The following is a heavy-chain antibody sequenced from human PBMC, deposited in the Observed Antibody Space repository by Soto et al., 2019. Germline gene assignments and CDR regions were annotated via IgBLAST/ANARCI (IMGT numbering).Heavy chain of an antibody. J-gene: IGHJ1*01. CDR3: ARDGYDSSGDSEYFQY. Sequence: GGSLRLSCAASGFTFSTYGMNWVRQSPGKGLEWISYISSSGSSIYYADSVKGRFTISRDNAWNSLHLQMNSLRVEDTAVYYCARDGYDSSGDSEYFQYWGQGTLVTVSS. CDR2: ISSSGSSI. CDR1: GFTFSTYG. V-gene: IGHV3-48*03. D-gene: IGHD3-22*01.